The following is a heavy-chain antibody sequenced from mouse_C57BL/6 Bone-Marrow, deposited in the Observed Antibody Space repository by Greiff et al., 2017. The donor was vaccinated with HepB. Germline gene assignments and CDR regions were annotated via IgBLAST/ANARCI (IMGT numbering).Heavy chain of an antibody. J-gene: IGHJ1*03. CDR2: ISYDGSN. CDR3: ARMGWFPYWYFDV. V-gene: IGHV3-6*01. D-gene: IGHD2-3*01. Sequence: EVHLVESGPGLVKPSQSLSLTCSVTGYSITSGYYWNWIRQFPGNKLEWMGYISYDGSNNYNPSLKNRISITRDTSKNQFFLKLNSVTTEDTATYYCARMGWFPYWYFDVWGTGTTVTVSS. CDR1: GYSITSGYY.